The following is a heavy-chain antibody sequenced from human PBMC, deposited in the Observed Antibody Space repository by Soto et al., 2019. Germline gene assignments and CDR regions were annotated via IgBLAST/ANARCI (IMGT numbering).Heavy chain of an antibody. Sequence: SVKVSCKASGGTFSSYAISWVRQAPGQGLEWMGGIIPIFGTANYAQKFQGRVTITADESTSTAYMELSSLRSEDTAVYYCARDYSNYDGWFDPWGQGTLVTVSS. CDR1: GGTFSSYA. V-gene: IGHV1-69*13. D-gene: IGHD4-4*01. J-gene: IGHJ5*02. CDR3: ARDYSNYDGWFDP. CDR2: IIPIFGTA.